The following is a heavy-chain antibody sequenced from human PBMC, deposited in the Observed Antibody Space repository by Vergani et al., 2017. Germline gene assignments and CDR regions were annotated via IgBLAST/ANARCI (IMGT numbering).Heavy chain of an antibody. CDR3: ARARKFRFGVVWENWFDP. V-gene: IGHV3-74*01. J-gene: IGHJ5*02. CDR1: GFTFSTSW. CDR2: IDTDGSTT. Sequence: EGQLVESGGGLVQPGGSLRLSCEASGFTFSTSWMHWVRQAPGQGLSWVSHIDTDGSTTFYADSVKGRFTISRDNAKNTLFLQMNSLRAEDTAVYYCARARKFRFGVVWENWFDPWGQGTLVTVSS. D-gene: IGHD3-3*01.